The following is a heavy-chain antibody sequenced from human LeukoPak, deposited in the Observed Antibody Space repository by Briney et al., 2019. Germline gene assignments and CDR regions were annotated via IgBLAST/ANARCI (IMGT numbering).Heavy chain of an antibody. CDR3: ARGRGACSSTSCFTVDY. V-gene: IGHV1-69*13. Sequence: SVKVSCKASGGTFSSYAISWVRQAPGQGLEWMGGIIPIFGTANYAQKFEGRVTITADESTSTAYMELRSLRSEDTAVYYCARGRGACSSTSCFTVDYWGQGTLVTVSS. CDR2: IIPIFGTA. CDR1: GGTFSSYA. J-gene: IGHJ4*02. D-gene: IGHD2-2*01.